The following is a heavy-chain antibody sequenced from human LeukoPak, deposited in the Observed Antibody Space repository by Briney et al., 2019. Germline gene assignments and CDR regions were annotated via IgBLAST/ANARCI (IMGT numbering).Heavy chain of an antibody. V-gene: IGHV3-33*01. J-gene: IGHJ4*02. D-gene: IGHD6-13*01. CDR2: IWSDGGNK. CDR1: GFTFSSYG. CDR3: ARVGSSWCFDY. Sequence: PGGSLRLSCAASGFTFSSYGMHWVRQARDRGLEWVAVIWSDGGNKYYADSVKGRFTISRDNSENTLYLQMNSVGAEDTAVYYCARVGSSWCFDYWGQGTLVTVSS.